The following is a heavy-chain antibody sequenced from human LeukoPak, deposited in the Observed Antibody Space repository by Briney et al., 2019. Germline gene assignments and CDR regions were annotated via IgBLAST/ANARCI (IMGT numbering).Heavy chain of an antibody. CDR1: GFTFSNYW. CDR2: INSDGSST. Sequence: PGGSLRLSCAASGFTFSNYWMHWVRQAPGKGLVWVSRINSDGSSTTYADSVKGRFTISRDNAKNTLYLQMSSLRAEDMAVYYCARDGDYGAFDYWGQGTLVTVSS. CDR3: ARDGDYGAFDY. D-gene: IGHD4-17*01. V-gene: IGHV3-74*01. J-gene: IGHJ4*02.